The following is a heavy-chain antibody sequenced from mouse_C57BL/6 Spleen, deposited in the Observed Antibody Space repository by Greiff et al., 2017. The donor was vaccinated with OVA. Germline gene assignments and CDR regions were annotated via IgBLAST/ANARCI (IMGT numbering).Heavy chain of an antibody. Sequence: VKLMESGAELVRPGASVTLSCKASGYTFTDYEMHWVKQTPVHGLEWIGAIDPETGGTAYNQKFKGKAILTADKSSSTAYMELRSLTSEDSAVYYCTRSGSGYSFDYWGQGTTLTVSS. D-gene: IGHD3-2*02. CDR2: IDPETGGT. CDR1: GYTFTDYE. J-gene: IGHJ2*01. CDR3: TRSGSGYSFDY. V-gene: IGHV1-15*01.